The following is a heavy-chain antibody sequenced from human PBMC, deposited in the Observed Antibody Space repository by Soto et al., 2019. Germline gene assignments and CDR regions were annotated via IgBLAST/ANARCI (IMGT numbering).Heavy chain of an antibody. CDR3: ARKTDDILTGYFDAFDI. CDR1: GGTFSSYA. D-gene: IGHD3-9*01. V-gene: IGHV1-69*01. J-gene: IGHJ3*02. CDR2: IIPIFGTA. Sequence: QVQLVQSGAEVKKPGPSVKVSCKASGGTFSSYAISWVRQAPGQGLEWMGGIIPIFGTANYAQKFQGRVTITADESTSTAYMELSSLRSEDTAVYYCARKTDDILTGYFDAFDIWGQGTMVTVSS.